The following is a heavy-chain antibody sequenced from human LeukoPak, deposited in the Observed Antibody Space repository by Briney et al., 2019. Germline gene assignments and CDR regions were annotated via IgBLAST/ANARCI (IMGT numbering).Heavy chain of an antibody. CDR1: GFTFSSYN. V-gene: IGHV3-21*01. D-gene: IGHD1-26*01. CDR3: ARVIVFRGYMDV. CDR2: ISSSSSYI. Sequence: PGGSLRLSCAASGFTFSSYNMNWVRRAPGTGLEWVSYISSSSSYIYYADSVKGRFAISRDNAKNSLYLQMNSLRAEDTAVYYCARVIVFRGYMDVWGKGTTVTVSS. J-gene: IGHJ6*03.